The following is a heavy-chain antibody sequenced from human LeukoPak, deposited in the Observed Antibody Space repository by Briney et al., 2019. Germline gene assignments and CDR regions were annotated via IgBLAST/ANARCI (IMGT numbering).Heavy chain of an antibody. CDR3: ARFSPRAMGNYFDF. CDR1: GGSISSGSYS. D-gene: IGHD7-27*01. V-gene: IGHV4-30-2*01. J-gene: IGHJ4*02. Sequence: PSETLSLTCAVSGGSISSGSYSSSWIRQPPGKGLEWIGYIYPRGSTYYNPSLKSRVTMSLDRSANQFSLNLSSVTAADTAVYYCARFSPRAMGNYFDFWGQGTLVTVSS. CDR2: IYPRGST.